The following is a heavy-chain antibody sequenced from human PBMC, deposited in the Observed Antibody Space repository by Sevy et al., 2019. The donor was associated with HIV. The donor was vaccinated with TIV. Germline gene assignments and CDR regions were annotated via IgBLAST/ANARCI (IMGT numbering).Heavy chain of an antibody. CDR2: INPNSGGT. Sequence: ASVKVSCKASGYTFTGYYMHWVRQAPGQGLEWMGWINPNSGGTNYAQKFQGRVTMTRDTSISTAYMELSRLGSDDTAVYYCARAVTGSGGYDLDAFDIWGQGTMVTVSS. V-gene: IGHV1-2*02. CDR3: ARAVTGSGGYDLDAFDI. CDR1: GYTFTGYY. D-gene: IGHD3-10*01. J-gene: IGHJ3*02.